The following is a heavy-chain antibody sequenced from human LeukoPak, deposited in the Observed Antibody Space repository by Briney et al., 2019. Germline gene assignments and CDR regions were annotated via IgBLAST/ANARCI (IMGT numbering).Heavy chain of an antibody. CDR3: ARERTSHEMSFDY. D-gene: IGHD1-14*01. CDR1: GGSFSGYY. Sequence: SETLSLTCAVYGGSFSGYYWSWIRQHPGKGLEWIGYIYYSGSTYYNPSLKSRVTISVDTSKNQFSLKLSSVTAADTAAYYCARERTSHEMSFDYWGQGTLVTVSS. CDR2: IYYSGST. J-gene: IGHJ4*02. V-gene: IGHV4-31*11.